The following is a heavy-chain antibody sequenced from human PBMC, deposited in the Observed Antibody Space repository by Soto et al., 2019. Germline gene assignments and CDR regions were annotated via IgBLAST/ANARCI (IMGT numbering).Heavy chain of an antibody. D-gene: IGHD2-15*01. V-gene: IGHV3-33*01. CDR2: IWYDGSNK. CDR1: GFTFSSYG. CDR3: ARDPLGYCSGGSCNYGDY. J-gene: IGHJ4*02. Sequence: QVQLVESGGGVVQPGRSLRLSCAASGFTFSSYGMHWVRQAPGKGLEWVAVIWYDGSNKYYADSVKGRFTISRDNSKNTLDLQMNSLRAEDTAVYYCARDPLGYCSGGSCNYGDYWGQGTLVTVSS.